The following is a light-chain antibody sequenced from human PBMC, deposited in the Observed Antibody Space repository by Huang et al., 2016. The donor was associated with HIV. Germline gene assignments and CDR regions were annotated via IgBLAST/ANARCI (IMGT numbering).Light chain of an antibody. Sequence: EIVMTQSPATLSVSPGERATLSCRASQSVSSNLAWSQQKPGQAPRLLIYGASTRATGIPARFSGSGSGTEFTLTISSLQSEDFAVYYCQQYNNWRTFGQGTKVEIK. CDR1: QSVSSN. CDR3: QQYNNWRT. CDR2: GAS. J-gene: IGKJ1*01. V-gene: IGKV3-15*01.